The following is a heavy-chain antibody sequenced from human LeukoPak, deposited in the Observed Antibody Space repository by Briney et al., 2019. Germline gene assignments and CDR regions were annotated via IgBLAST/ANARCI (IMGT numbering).Heavy chain of an antibody. J-gene: IGHJ4*02. CDR1: GYTFTRFG. D-gene: IGHD2-21*01. V-gene: IGHV1-18*01. CDR2: ISTYSGNT. Sequence: ASVKVSCKASGYTFTRFGISWVRQAPGQGLEWMGWISTYSGNTNYAQNLQGRVTMTTDTSTSTAYMELRSLRSDDTAVYYCARYIVVDPGYFDYWGQGTLVTVSS. CDR3: ARYIVVDPGYFDY.